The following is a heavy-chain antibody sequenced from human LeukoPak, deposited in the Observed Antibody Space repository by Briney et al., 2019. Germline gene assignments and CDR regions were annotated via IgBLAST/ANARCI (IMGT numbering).Heavy chain of an antibody. V-gene: IGHV4-34*01. Sequence: LSETLSLTCAVSGPGSFIGYYWSWIRQPPGRGLEWIGEVNHNGITNYNPSLKSRLTISLGTSKNQFSLNLPSVTAADSAVYYCARGTLTTMTNVLFDYWDQGSLVTVSS. J-gene: IGHJ4*02. CDR3: ARGTLTTMTNVLFDY. CDR2: VNHNGIT. D-gene: IGHD4-17*01. CDR1: GPGSFIGYY.